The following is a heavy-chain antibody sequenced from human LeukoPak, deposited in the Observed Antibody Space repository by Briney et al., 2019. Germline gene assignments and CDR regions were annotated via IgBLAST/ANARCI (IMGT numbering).Heavy chain of an antibody. CDR2: ITDSGTTT. Sequence: GGSLRLSRAASGFTFSSYAMSWVRQAPGKGLEWVSGITDSGTTTYYADSVKGRFTISRDNSKNTLYLEMNSLRAEDTAVYYCVKVATLDDWGQGTLVTVSS. V-gene: IGHV3-23*01. D-gene: IGHD2-15*01. J-gene: IGHJ4*02. CDR1: GFTFSSYA. CDR3: VKVATLDD.